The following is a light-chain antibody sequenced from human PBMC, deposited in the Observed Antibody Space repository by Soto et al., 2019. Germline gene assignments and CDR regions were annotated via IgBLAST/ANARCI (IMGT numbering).Light chain of an antibody. J-gene: IGLJ2*01. CDR2: DGS. CDR3: FSYAGTHVV. CDR1: SSDVGSYNL. Sequence: QSVLTQPASVSGSPGQSITISCTGTSSDVGSYNLVSWYQQHPGKAPKLMIYDGSQRPSGVSNRFSASKSGTTASLTISGLQAEDEADYFCFSYAGTHVVFGGGTKLTVL. V-gene: IGLV2-23*01.